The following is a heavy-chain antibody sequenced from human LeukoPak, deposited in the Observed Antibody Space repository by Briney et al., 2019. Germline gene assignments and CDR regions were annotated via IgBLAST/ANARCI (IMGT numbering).Heavy chain of an antibody. J-gene: IGHJ4*02. D-gene: IGHD6-13*01. Sequence: ETLSLTCTVSGGSISSSYWSWIWQPPGKGLEWIGYISDSGSTNYNPSLKSRVTISVDTSKNQLFLKLRSVTTADTAVYYCATNSSWFDYWGQGTLVTVSS. CDR1: GGSISSSY. V-gene: IGHV4-59*01. CDR2: ISDSGST. CDR3: ATNSSWFDY.